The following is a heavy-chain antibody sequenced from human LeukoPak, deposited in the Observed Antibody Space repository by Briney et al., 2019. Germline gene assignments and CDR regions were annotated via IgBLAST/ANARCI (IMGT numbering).Heavy chain of an antibody. V-gene: IGHV4-34*01. D-gene: IGHD6-19*01. CDR2: INHSGST. J-gene: IGHJ5*02. CDR1: GGSFRGYY. CDR3: ARARRLVHWFDP. Sequence: SETLSLTCAVHGGSFRGYYWSWIRQPPGKGLEWIGEINHSGSTNYNPSLKSRVTISVDTSKNQFSLQLSSVTAADTAVYYCARARRLVHWFDPWGQGTLVTVSS.